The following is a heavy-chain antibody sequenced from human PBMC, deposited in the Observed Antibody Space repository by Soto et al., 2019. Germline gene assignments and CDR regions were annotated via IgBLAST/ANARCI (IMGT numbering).Heavy chain of an antibody. V-gene: IGHV4-30-4*01. CDR2: IYYSGST. D-gene: IGHD3-10*01. J-gene: IGHJ5*02. Sequence: SETLSLTCTVSGGSISSGDYYWSWIRQPPGTGLEWIGYIYYSGSTYYNPSLKSRVTISVDTSKNQFSLKLSSVTAADTAVYYCARAYYYGSGSYSNPNWFDPWGQGTLVTVSS. CDR1: GGSISSGDYY. CDR3: ARAYYYGSGSYSNPNWFDP.